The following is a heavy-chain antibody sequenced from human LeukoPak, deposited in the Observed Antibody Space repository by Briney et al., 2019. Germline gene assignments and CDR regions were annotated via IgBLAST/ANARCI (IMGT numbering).Heavy chain of an antibody. D-gene: IGHD3-9*01. V-gene: IGHV4-59*01. CDR1: GGSISSYY. CDR3: ARGLRYFGLGLVG. Sequence: SETLSLTCTVSGGSISSYYWSWIRQPPGKGLKWIGYIYYSGSTNYNPSLKSRVTISVDTSKNQFSLKLSSVTAVDTAVYYCARGLRYFGLGLVGWGQGTLVTVSS. J-gene: IGHJ4*02. CDR2: IYYSGST.